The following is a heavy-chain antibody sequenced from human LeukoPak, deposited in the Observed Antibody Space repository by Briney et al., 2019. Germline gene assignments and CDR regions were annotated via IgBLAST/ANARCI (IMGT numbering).Heavy chain of an antibody. V-gene: IGHV3-74*01. J-gene: IGHJ4*02. Sequence: GGSLRLSCAASGFTFSSYWMHWVRQAPGKGLVWVSRINSDGSSTSYADSVKGRFTISRDNAKNTLYLQMNSLRAEDTAVYYCARPEMGLRLDYWGQGTLVTVSS. CDR1: GFTFSSYW. CDR2: INSDGSST. CDR3: ARPEMGLRLDY. D-gene: IGHD5-24*01.